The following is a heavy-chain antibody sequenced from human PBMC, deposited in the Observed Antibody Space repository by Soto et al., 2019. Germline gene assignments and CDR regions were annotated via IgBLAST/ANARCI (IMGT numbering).Heavy chain of an antibody. Sequence: PGGSLRLFSPASGFTFRSHAMNWIRQAPGKGREWVSFISSTSSTKNYADSVKGRFTISRDNAKNSLYLQMSSLRDEDTAVYYCARRITMVRGPYYYYGLDVWGQGTTVTVSS. D-gene: IGHD3-10*01. CDR3: ARRITMVRGPYYYYGLDV. V-gene: IGHV3-48*02. J-gene: IGHJ6*02. CDR1: GFTFRSHA. CDR2: ISSTSSTK.